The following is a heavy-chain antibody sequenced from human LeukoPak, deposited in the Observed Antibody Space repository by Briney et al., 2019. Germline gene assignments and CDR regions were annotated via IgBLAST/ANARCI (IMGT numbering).Heavy chain of an antibody. CDR3: ARAIEYCSSTSCYLEGYYYYGMDV. D-gene: IGHD2-2*01. CDR1: GYTFTSYY. Sequence: ASVKVSCKASGYTFTSYYMHWVRQAPGQGLEWMGGIIPIFGTANYAQKFQGRVTITADESTSTAYMELSSLRSEDTAVYYCARAIEYCSSTSCYLEGYYYYGMDVWGQGTTVTVSS. CDR2: IIPIFGTA. J-gene: IGHJ6*02. V-gene: IGHV1-69*13.